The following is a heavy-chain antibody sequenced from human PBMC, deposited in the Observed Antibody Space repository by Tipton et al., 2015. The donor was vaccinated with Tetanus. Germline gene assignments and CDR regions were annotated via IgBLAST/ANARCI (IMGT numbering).Heavy chain of an antibody. CDR2: ISYDGSNK. CDR1: GFTFSSYA. CDR3: ARGGPVAGPFDY. V-gene: IGHV3-30*04. D-gene: IGHD6-19*01. J-gene: IGHJ4*02. Sequence: SLRLSCAASGFTFSSYAMHWVRQAPGKGLEWVAVISYDGSNKYYADSVKGRFTISRDNSKNTLYLQMNSLRAEDTAVYYCARGGPVAGPFDYWGQGTLVTVSS.